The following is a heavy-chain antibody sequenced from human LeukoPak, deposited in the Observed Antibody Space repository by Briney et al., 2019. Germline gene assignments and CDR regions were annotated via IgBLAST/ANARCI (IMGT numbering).Heavy chain of an antibody. D-gene: IGHD3-22*01. CDR2: VSGSGGST. J-gene: IGHJ4*02. V-gene: IGHV3-23*01. Sequence: GGSLRLSCAASGFTFSSYAMSWVRQAPGKGLEWVSAVSGSGGSTDYADSVKGRFTISRDNSKNTLYLQMNSLRAEDTAVYYCAKDYYDSPFDYWGQGTLVTVSS. CDR3: AKDYYDSPFDY. CDR1: GFTFSSYA.